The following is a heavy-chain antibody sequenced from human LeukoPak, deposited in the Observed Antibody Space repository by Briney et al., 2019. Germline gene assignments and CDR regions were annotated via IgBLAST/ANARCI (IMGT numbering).Heavy chain of an antibody. D-gene: IGHD3-22*01. CDR2: IYFSGST. CDR3: ARLHYYDSSGNNYGENWFGP. CDR1: GGSIISNGYY. V-gene: IGHV4-39*01. Sequence: SETLSQTLTVSGGSIISNGYYWACIRQPPGKGLEWIGSIYFSGSTYYNPSLKSRVTISVDTSKNQFSLQLSYVTAADTAVYFCARLHYYDSSGNNYGENWFGPWGQGTLVTVSS. J-gene: IGHJ5*02.